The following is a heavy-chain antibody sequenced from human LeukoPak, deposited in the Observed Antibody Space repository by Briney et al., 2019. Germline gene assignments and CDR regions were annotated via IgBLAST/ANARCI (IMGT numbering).Heavy chain of an antibody. J-gene: IGHJ6*03. V-gene: IGHV3-30*02. D-gene: IGHD1-26*01. CDR3: AKDGDTMSGTYYYDMDV. CDR2: IRYDGSNK. CDR1: GFTFSSYA. Sequence: GGSLRLSCAASGFTFSSYAMSWVRQAPGKGLEWVAFIRYDGSNKYYADSVKGRFTISRDNSKNTLYLQMNSLRGEDTAAYYCAKDGDTMSGTYYYDMDVWGKGTTVTVSS.